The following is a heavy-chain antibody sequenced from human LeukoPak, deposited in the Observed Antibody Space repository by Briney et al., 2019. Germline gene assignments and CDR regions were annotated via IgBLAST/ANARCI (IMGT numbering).Heavy chain of an antibody. CDR3: ARVSRGPHPYYYDSSGYMDY. CDR2: IYSGGST. V-gene: IGHV3-53*01. CDR1: GGSISSSSYY. D-gene: IGHD3-22*01. J-gene: IGHJ4*02. Sequence: ETLSLTCTVSGGSISSSSYYWGWIRQPPGKGLEWVSVIYSGGSTYYADSVKGRFTISRDNSKNTLYLQMNSLRAEDTAVYYCARVSRGPHPYYYDSSGYMDYWGQGTLVTVSS.